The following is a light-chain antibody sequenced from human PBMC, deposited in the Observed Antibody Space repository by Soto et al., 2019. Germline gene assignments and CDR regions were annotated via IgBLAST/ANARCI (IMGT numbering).Light chain of an antibody. Sequence: DIQMTQSPSALSASVGDSVSITCRASQNVGPWLAWYQQKPGKPPNILIYKASNLESGVPSRFSVSGSVTEFTLTISSLQPDDFATYFCQQYFSLSSFGQGTKVEVK. J-gene: IGKJ1*01. CDR2: KAS. V-gene: IGKV1-5*03. CDR3: QQYFSLSS. CDR1: QNVGPW.